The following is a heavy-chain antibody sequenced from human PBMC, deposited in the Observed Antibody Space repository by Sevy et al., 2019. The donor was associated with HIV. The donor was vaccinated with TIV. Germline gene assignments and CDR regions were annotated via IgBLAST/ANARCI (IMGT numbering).Heavy chain of an antibody. Sequence: GGSLRLSCAASGFTFSSYAMSWVRQAPGKGLEWVSAISGSGGSTYYADSVKGRFTISRDNSKNTLYLQMNSLRAEDTAVYYCAKQPDYYDSSGYYSHYFDYWGQETLVTVSS. CDR1: GFTFSSYA. CDR3: AKQPDYYDSSGYYSHYFDY. J-gene: IGHJ4*02. D-gene: IGHD3-22*01. V-gene: IGHV3-23*01. CDR2: ISGSGGST.